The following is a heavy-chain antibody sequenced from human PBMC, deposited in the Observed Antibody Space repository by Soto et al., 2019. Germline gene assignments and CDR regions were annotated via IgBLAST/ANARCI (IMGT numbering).Heavy chain of an antibody. Sequence: QVQLQESGTGLVKPSQTLSLTCTVSGGSISSGDYYWSWIRPPPGKGLEWIGYIYYSGSTYYNPSLKSLVTISVDTSKNQFSLKLSSVTAADTSVYYCARGYSSSSGRWFDPWGQGTLVTVSS. D-gene: IGHD6-6*01. J-gene: IGHJ5*02. V-gene: IGHV4-30-4*01. CDR1: GGSISSGDYY. CDR2: IYYSGST. CDR3: ARGYSSSSGRWFDP.